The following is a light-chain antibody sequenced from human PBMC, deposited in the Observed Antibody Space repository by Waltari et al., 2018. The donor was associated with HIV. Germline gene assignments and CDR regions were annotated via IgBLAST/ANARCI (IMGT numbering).Light chain of an antibody. Sequence: DIQMTQSPSSLSASVGDRVTITCRASQGIRNYLAWYQQKPGKVPELLIYRASTLRSGVPSRFSGSGSGTDFTLTISSLQPEDVATYYCQKYNSAPPFTFGPGTKVDIK. J-gene: IGKJ3*01. V-gene: IGKV1-27*01. CDR2: RAS. CDR1: QGIRNY. CDR3: QKYNSAPPFT.